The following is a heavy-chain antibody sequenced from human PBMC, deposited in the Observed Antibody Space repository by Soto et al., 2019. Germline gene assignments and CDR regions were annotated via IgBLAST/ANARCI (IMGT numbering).Heavy chain of an antibody. V-gene: IGHV3-21*01. CDR2: ISSSSSYI. D-gene: IGHD4-17*01. CDR1: GCTFSSYS. CDR3: ARVTGDLTTFDY. J-gene: IGHJ4*02. Sequence: PGGSLRLSCAASGCTFSSYSMNWVRQAPGKGLEWVSSISSSSSYIYYADSVKGRFTISRDNAKNSLYLQMNSLRAEDTAVYYCARVTGDLTTFDYWGQGTLVTVSS.